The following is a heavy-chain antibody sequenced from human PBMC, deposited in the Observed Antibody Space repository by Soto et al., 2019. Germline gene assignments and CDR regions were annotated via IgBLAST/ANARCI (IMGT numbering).Heavy chain of an antibody. V-gene: IGHV3-23*01. Sequence: GGSLRLSCAGSGFTFSSYAMSWVRQAPGKGLEWVSAFSGSGDTTYYADSVKGRFTISRDNSKNTLYLQMNSLRVEDTAVYYCAKDMKYNWNDDDYWGHGILVTVSS. CDR2: FSGSGDTT. J-gene: IGHJ4*01. D-gene: IGHD1-20*01. CDR3: AKDMKYNWNDDDY. CDR1: GFTFSSYA.